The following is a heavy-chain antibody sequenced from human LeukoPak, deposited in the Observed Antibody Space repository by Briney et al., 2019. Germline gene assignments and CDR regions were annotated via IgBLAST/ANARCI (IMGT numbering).Heavy chain of an antibody. D-gene: IGHD2-21*01. CDR2: ISGSGGTI. Sequence: GSLRLSCAASGFSFSGYAMNWVRQAPGKGLEWVSAISGSGGTIFYADSVKGRFTISRDHSKNTVYLQLNSLRAEDTAVYYCAKILGSRIAVSDPLDYWGQGTLVTVSS. CDR3: AKILGSRIAVSDPLDY. V-gene: IGHV3-23*01. J-gene: IGHJ4*02. CDR1: GFSFSGYA.